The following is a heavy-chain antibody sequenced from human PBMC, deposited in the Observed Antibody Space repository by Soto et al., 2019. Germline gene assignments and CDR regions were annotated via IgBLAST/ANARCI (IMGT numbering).Heavy chain of an antibody. D-gene: IGHD1-1*01. V-gene: IGHV3-15*01. CDR2: IRSKTDGGTT. CDR1: GFGFTPSW. CDR3: TTPRHGTNVFDY. Sequence: RLSCGAYGFGFTPSWMKWFRQAPGKGLEYIGRIRSKTDGGTTEYAAPVEGRFRVSRDDSKNTLYLQMSGLKTEDTAVHYCTTPRHGTNVFDYWGQGTMGTVSS. J-gene: IGHJ3*01.